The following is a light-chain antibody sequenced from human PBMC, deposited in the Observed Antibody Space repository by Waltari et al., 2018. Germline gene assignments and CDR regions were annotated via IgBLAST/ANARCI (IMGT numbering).Light chain of an antibody. V-gene: IGKV3-11*01. Sequence: EIVLTQSPATLSLYPGERATLPCRASQSVSDYLAWYQQKPGQAPRLLIYDASNRATGIPARFSGSGSGTDFTLTISSLEPEDFAVYYCHQRTSWPLTFGGGTKVEIK. CDR2: DAS. J-gene: IGKJ4*01. CDR3: HQRTSWPLT. CDR1: QSVSDY.